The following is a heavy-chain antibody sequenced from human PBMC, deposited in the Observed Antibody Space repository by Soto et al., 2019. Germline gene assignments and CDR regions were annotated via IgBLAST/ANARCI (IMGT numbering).Heavy chain of an antibody. Sequence: QVQLVESVGGVVQPGRSLRLSCAASGFTFSSYGMHWVRQAPGKGLEWVSIVWYDGSNKYYADSVKGRFTISRDNSKNTLYLQLNSLRADDTAVYYCARDSNWNSIDYWGQGTLVTVSS. CDR2: VWYDGSNK. CDR3: ARDSNWNSIDY. CDR1: GFTFSSYG. D-gene: IGHD1-7*01. V-gene: IGHV3-33*01. J-gene: IGHJ4*02.